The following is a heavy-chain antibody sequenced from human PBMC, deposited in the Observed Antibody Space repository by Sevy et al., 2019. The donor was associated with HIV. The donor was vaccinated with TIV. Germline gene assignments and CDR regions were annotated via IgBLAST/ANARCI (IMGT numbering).Heavy chain of an antibody. CDR3: ATDYLSHYYDSSGYGRNTDY. Sequence: GGSLRLSCAASGFTFSSYAMSWVRQAPGKGLEWVSAIRGSGGSTYYADSVKGRFTISRDNSKNTLYLQMNSLRAEDTAVYDYATDYLSHYYDSSGYGRNTDYWGQGTLVTVSS. D-gene: IGHD3-22*01. J-gene: IGHJ4*02. CDR2: IRGSGGST. CDR1: GFTFSSYA. V-gene: IGHV3-23*01.